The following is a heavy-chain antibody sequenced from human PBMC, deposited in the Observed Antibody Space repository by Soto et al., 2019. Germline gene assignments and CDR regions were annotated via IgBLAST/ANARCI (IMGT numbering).Heavy chain of an antibody. CDR3: ARLTPPNYDFWSGYYTNYYYYYMDV. J-gene: IGHJ6*03. CDR2: INYSGST. D-gene: IGHD3-3*01. Sequence: SETLSLTCAVYGGSFSGYYWSWIRQPPGKGLEWIGEINYSGSTNYNPSLKSRVTISVDTSKNQFSLKLSSVTAADTAVYYCARLTPPNYDFWSGYYTNYYYYYMDVWGKGTTVTVSS. V-gene: IGHV4-34*01. CDR1: GGSFSGYY.